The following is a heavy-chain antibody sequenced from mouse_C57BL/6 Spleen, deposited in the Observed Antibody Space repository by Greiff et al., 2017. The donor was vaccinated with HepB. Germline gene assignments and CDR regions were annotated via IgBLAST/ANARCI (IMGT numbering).Heavy chain of an antibody. Sequence: VHVKQSGAELVRPGASVKLSCTASGFNIKDYYMHWVKQRPEQGLEWIGRIDPEDGDTEYAPKFQGKATMTADTSSNTAYLQLSSLTSEDTAVYYCTTYYGSSYDYWGQGTTLTVSS. CDR3: TTYYGSSYDY. J-gene: IGHJ2*01. V-gene: IGHV14-1*01. D-gene: IGHD1-1*01. CDR2: IDPEDGDT. CDR1: GFNIKDYY.